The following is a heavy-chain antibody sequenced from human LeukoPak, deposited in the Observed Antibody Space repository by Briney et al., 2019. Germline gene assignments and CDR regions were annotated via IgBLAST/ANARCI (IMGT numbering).Heavy chain of an antibody. J-gene: IGHJ4*02. CDR3: ASLAGTSSVDY. Sequence: GGSLRLSCAASGFTFSSYSMNWVRQAPGKGLEWVSSISSSSSYIYYADSVKGRFTISRDNAKNSLYLQTNSLRAEDTAAYYCASLAGTSSVDYWGQGTLVTVSS. D-gene: IGHD6-13*01. CDR1: GFTFSSYS. CDR2: ISSSSSYI. V-gene: IGHV3-21*01.